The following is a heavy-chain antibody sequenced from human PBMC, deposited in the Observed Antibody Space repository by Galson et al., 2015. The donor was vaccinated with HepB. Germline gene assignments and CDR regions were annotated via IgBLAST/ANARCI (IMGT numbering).Heavy chain of an antibody. CDR3: ARYTSGWASFDL. CDR2: INHSGST. V-gene: IGHV4-34*01. CDR1: GGSFTDYY. Sequence: SETLSLTCAVYGGSFTDYYWDWIRQPPGKGLEWIGEINHSGSTNYNPSLESRVTISVDTSKNQFSLRLRSVSAADTAVYYCARYTSGWASFDLWGQGRLVTVSS. J-gene: IGHJ4*02. D-gene: IGHD6-19*01.